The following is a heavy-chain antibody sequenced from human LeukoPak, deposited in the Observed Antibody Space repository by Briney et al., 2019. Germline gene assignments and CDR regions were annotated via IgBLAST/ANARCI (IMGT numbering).Heavy chain of an antibody. J-gene: IGHJ1*01. CDR2: IYYSGRT. CDR1: GDSVSRSDSY. D-gene: IGHD3-22*01. CDR3: ARQRYYDGSGYLE. Sequence: SETLSLTCSVSGDSVSRSDSYWDWIRQPPGKGLEWIGTIYYSGRTYYSPSLKSRVTMSVDPSNNQFSLNLRSVTAADTAVYYCARQRYYDGSGYLEWGQGTLLSVSS. V-gene: IGHV4-39*01.